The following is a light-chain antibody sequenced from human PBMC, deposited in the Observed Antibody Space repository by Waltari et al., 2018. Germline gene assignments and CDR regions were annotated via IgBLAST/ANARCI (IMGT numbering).Light chain of an antibody. V-gene: IGLV1-44*01. Sequence: QSVLTQPPSASGTPGQRVTISCSGSNSNIGSNTVNWYQHFPGTAPKLLIYRNSQRPSGGPGRFSGSKSGTSASLAISGLQSEDDADYYYAAWDDSLTGSWVFGGGTKLTV. CDR3: AAWDDSLTGSWV. J-gene: IGLJ3*02. CDR1: NSNIGSNT. CDR2: RNS.